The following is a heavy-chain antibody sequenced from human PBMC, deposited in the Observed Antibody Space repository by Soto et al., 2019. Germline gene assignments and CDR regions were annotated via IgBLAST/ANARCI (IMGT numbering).Heavy chain of an antibody. CDR2: IYYSGGT. V-gene: IGHV4-59*08. CDR1: GGSISRYY. Sequence: ETLSLTCTVSGGSISRYYWSWVRQPPGKGLEWIGYIYYSGGTSYNPSLKSRVAISADASTKQFSLTLSSVTAADTAVYYCVRQGIGVLHGLVDVWGQGTTVTVSS. J-gene: IGHJ6*02. D-gene: IGHD1-26*01. CDR3: VRQGIGVLHGLVDV.